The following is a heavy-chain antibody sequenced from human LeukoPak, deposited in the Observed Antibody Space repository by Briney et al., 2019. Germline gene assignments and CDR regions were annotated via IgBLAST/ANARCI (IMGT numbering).Heavy chain of an antibody. J-gene: IGHJ4*02. CDR3: ARADSSGYYWPLFDY. D-gene: IGHD3-22*01. Sequence: SQTLSLTCAVSGGSISSGDYSWSWIRQPPGTGLEWIGYIYHSGSTYYNPSLKSRVTISVDRSKNQFSLKLSSVTAADTAVYYCARADSSGYYWPLFDYWGQGTLVTVSS. CDR1: GGSISSGDYS. V-gene: IGHV4-30-2*01. CDR2: IYHSGST.